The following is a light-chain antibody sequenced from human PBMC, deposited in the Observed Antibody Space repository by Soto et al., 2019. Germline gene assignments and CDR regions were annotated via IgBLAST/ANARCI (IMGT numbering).Light chain of an antibody. CDR3: QQYNNWPQT. V-gene: IGKV3-15*01. Sequence: EIVLTQSPATLSLSPGERAPLSSRASQSVGSSLAWYQQRPGQAPRIIIYDAFIRATGIPARFSGSGSGTECTLTISSLQSEDVAVYYCQQYNNWPQTFGQGTKVDI. CDR2: DAF. CDR1: QSVGSS. J-gene: IGKJ1*01.